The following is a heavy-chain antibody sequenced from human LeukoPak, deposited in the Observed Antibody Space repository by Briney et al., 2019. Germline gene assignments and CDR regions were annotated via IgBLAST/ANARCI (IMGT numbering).Heavy chain of an antibody. D-gene: IGHD2-2*03. CDR2: ISAYNGNT. J-gene: IGHJ4*02. V-gene: IGHV1-18*01. Sequence: GASGKVSCKASGYTFTSYGISWVRQAPGQGLEWMGWISAYNGNTNYAQKLQGRVTMTTDTSTSTAYMELRSLRSDDTAVYYCARHPVGHCSSTSCQHFDYWGQGTLVSVSS. CDR3: ARHPVGHCSSTSCQHFDY. CDR1: GYTFTSYG.